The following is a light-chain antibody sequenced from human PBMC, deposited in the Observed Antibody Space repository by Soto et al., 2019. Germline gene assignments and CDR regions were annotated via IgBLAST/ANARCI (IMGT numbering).Light chain of an antibody. CDR2: DVS. CDR1: SSDVGGYNY. V-gene: IGLV2-14*01. J-gene: IGLJ2*01. CDR3: SSYTSGSTLV. Sequence: QSVLTQPASVSGSPGQSITISCTGTSSDVGGYNYVSWYQQHPGKAPKLMIYDVSNRPSGVSNRFSGSKSGNTASVTISGLQAEDEADYYCSSYTSGSTLVFGGGTKLTVL.